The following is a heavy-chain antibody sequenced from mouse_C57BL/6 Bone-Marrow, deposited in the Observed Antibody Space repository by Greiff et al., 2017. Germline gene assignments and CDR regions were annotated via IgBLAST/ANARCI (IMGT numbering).Heavy chain of an antibody. CDR2: ISDGGSYT. Sequence: EVMLVESGGGLVKPGGSLKLSCAASGFTFSSYAMSWVRQTPEKRLEWVATISDGGSYTYYPDNVKGRFTISRDNAKNNLYLQMSHLKSEDTAMYYCARERTTVVPYYAMDYWGQGTSVTVSS. J-gene: IGHJ4*01. CDR3: ARERTTVVPYYAMDY. CDR1: GFTFSSYA. V-gene: IGHV5-4*01. D-gene: IGHD1-1*01.